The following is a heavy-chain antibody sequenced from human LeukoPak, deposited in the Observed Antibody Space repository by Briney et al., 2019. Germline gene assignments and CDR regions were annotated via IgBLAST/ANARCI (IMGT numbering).Heavy chain of an antibody. J-gene: IGHJ4*02. CDR1: GFTFSSYA. V-gene: IGHV3-23*01. CDR3: AKSSDFWSGYEFDY. Sequence: GGSLRLSCAASGFTFSSYAMSWVRQAPGKGLEWVSAISGSGGSTYYADSVKGRFTISGDNSKNTLYLQMNSLRAEDTAVYYCAKSSDFWSGYEFDYWGQGTLVTVSS. CDR2: ISGSGGST. D-gene: IGHD3-3*01.